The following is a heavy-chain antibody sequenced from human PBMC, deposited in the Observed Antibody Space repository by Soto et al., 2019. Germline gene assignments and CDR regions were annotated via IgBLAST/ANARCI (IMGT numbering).Heavy chain of an antibody. J-gene: IGHJ6*02. CDR2: ISYDGSNK. Sequence: QVQLVESGGGVVQPGRSLRLSCAASGFTFSSYGMHWVRQAPSKGLEWVAVISYDGSNKYYADSVKGRFTISRDNSKNTLYLQMNSLRAEDTAVYYCAKDRGARVIVATIYRYGMDVWGQGTTVTVSS. CDR3: AKDRGARVIVATIYRYGMDV. D-gene: IGHD5-12*01. CDR1: GFTFSSYG. V-gene: IGHV3-30*18.